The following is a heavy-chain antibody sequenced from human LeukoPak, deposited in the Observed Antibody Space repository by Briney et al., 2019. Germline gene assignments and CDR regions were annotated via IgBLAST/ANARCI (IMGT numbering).Heavy chain of an antibody. Sequence: GGSLRLSCAASGFTFSSYSMNWVRQAPGKGLEWVSYINTGSSTMYYVDSVKGRFTISRDNAKNSLYLQMNSLRAEDTAVYYCARDSMVRGVLSSIYWGQGTLVTVSS. J-gene: IGHJ4*02. CDR2: INTGSSTM. CDR1: GFTFSSYS. D-gene: IGHD3-10*01. CDR3: ARDSMVRGVLSSIY. V-gene: IGHV3-48*04.